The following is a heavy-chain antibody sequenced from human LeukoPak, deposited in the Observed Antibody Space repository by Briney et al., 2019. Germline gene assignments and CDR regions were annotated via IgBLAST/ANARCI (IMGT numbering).Heavy chain of an antibody. J-gene: IGHJ6*03. V-gene: IGHV4-39*01. CDR2: IYYSGST. CDR3: ARRHYYGSGSYYYYMDV. CDR1: GASITTDAYY. D-gene: IGHD3-10*01. Sequence: SETLSLTCTVSGASITTDAYYWGWIRQPPGKGPAWIGSIYYSGSTYYNPSLKSRVTISVDTSENQFSLKLSSVTVADTAVYYCARRHYYGSGSYYYYMDVWGKGTTVTVSS.